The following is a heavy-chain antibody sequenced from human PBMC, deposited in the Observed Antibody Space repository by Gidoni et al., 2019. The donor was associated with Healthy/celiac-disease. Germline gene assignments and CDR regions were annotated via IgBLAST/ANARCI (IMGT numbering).Heavy chain of an antibody. D-gene: IGHD3-10*01. J-gene: IGHJ5*02. CDR1: GGSISSGDYY. V-gene: IGHV4-30-4*01. CDR3: ARTIWFGELGGDWFDP. CDR2: IYYSGST. Sequence: VQLQESGPGLVKPSQTLSLTCTVSGGSISSGDYYWSWIRQPPGKGLEWFGYIYYSGSTYYNPSLKSRVTISVDTSKNQFSLKLSSVTAADTAVYYCARTIWFGELGGDWFDPWGQGTLVTVSS.